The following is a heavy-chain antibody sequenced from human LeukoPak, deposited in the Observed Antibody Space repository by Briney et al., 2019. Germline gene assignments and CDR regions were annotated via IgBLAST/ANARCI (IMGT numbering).Heavy chain of an antibody. D-gene: IGHD3-3*01. CDR1: GGSISSYY. CDR3: ARGRITTYYDFWSGPLKYFDY. J-gene: IGHJ4*02. V-gene: IGHV4-59*12. Sequence: PSETLSLTCTVSGGSISSYYWSWIRQPPGKGLEWIGYIYYSGSTNYNPSLKSRVTISVDTSKNQFSLKLSSVTAADTAVYYCARGRITTYYDFWSGPLKYFDYWGQGTLVTVSS. CDR2: IYYSGST.